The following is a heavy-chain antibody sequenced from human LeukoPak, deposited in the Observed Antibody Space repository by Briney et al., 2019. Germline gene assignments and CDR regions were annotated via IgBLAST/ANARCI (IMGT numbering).Heavy chain of an antibody. CDR2: MNPNSGNT. Sequence: ASVKVSCKASGYTFTSYDINWVRQGTGQGLEWLGWMNPNSGNTGYAQKFQGRVTMTRNTSISTAYMELSSLRSEDTAVYYCARGSSGSSSWRPYYYYYYMDVWGKGTTVTVSS. D-gene: IGHD6-25*01. CDR3: ARGSSGSSSWRPYYYYYYMDV. CDR1: GYTFTSYD. V-gene: IGHV1-8*01. J-gene: IGHJ6*03.